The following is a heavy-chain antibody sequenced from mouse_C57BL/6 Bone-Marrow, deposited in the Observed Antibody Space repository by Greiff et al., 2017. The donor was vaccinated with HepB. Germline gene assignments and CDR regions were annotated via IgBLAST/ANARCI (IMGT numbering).Heavy chain of an antibody. Sequence: QVQLKESGPGLVQPSQSLSITCTVSGFSLTSYGVHWVRQSPGKGLEWLGVIWSGGSTDYNAAFISRLSISKDNSKSQVFFKMTSLQADDSAIYYCTSTMVTTWNYYAMDYWGQGTSVTVSS. J-gene: IGHJ4*01. CDR3: TSTMVTTWNYYAMDY. D-gene: IGHD2-1*01. CDR1: GFSLTSYG. V-gene: IGHV2-2*01. CDR2: IWSGGST.